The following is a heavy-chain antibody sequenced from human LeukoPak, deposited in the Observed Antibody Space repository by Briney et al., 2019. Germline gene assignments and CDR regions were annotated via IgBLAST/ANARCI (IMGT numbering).Heavy chain of an antibody. CDR2: INPNSGGT. D-gene: IGHD3-22*01. Sequence: ASVKVSCKASGYTFTGYYMHWVRQAPGQGLEWMGWINPNSGGTNYAQKFQGRVTMTRDTSISTAYMELSRLRSDDTAVYYCARGPYYDSSGRGYNWFDPWGQGTLVTVSS. CDR1: GYTFTGYY. J-gene: IGHJ5*02. V-gene: IGHV1-2*02. CDR3: ARGPYYDSSGRGYNWFDP.